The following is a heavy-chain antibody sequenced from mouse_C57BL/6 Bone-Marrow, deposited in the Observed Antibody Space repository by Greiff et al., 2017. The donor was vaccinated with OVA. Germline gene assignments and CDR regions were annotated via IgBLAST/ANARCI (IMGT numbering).Heavy chain of an antibody. CDR3: AGEGGPNYYATDY. V-gene: IGHV1-64*01. D-gene: IGHD1-1*01. Sequence: QVQLQQPGAELVKPGASVKLSCKASGYTFTSYWMHWVKQRPGQGLEWIGMIHPNSGSTNYNEKFKSKATLTVDKSSSTAYMQIRSLTSEDSAVXYCAGEGGPNYYATDYWGQGTSLTVSS. J-gene: IGHJ2*02. CDR2: IHPNSGST. CDR1: GYTFTSYW.